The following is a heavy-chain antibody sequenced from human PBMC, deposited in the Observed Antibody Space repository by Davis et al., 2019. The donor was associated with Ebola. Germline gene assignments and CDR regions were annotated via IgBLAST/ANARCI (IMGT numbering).Heavy chain of an antibody. CDR1: GFTFSCSA. CDR3: TYTYSSGEDV. V-gene: IGHV3-73*01. D-gene: IGHD6-25*01. Sequence: GESLKISCAASGFTFSCSAMHWVRQASGKGLEWVGRIRSKTNSYATAYAASVKGRFTISRDDSKNTAYLQMNSLKTEDTAVYYCTYTYSSGEDVWGQGTTVTVSS. CDR2: IRSKTNSYAT. J-gene: IGHJ6*02.